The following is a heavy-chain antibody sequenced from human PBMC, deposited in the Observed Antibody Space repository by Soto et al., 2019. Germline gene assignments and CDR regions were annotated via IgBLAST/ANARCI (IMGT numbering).Heavy chain of an antibody. CDR2: IWYDGSNK. V-gene: IGHV3-33*01. CDR1: GFTFSSHG. D-gene: IGHD2-2*01. Sequence: GGSLRLSCAASGFTFSSHGMHWVRQAPGKGLEWVAVIWYDGSNKYYADSVKGRFTISRDNSKNTLYLQMNSLRAEDTAVYYCARDFCSSTSCYPDYWGQGTLVTVSS. J-gene: IGHJ4*02. CDR3: ARDFCSSTSCYPDY.